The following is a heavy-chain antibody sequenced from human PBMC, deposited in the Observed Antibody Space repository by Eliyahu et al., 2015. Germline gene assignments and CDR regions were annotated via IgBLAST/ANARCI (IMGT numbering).Heavy chain of an antibody. CDR3: ARVCGGDCYSFDY. J-gene: IGHJ4*02. CDR2: ISSSGSTI. D-gene: IGHD2-21*01. V-gene: IGHV3-48*03. Sequence: EVQLVESGGGLVQPGGSXRXSCAXSGFXFSXYEMNWVRQAPGKGLEWVSYISSSGSTIYYADSVKGRFTISRDNAKNSLYLQMNSLRAEDTAVYYCARVCGGDCYSFDYWGQGTLVTVSS. CDR1: GFXFSXYE.